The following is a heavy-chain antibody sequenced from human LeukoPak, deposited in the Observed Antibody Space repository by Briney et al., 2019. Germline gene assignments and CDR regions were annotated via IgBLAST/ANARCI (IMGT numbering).Heavy chain of an antibody. CDR3: ARVDTPRDAFDI. J-gene: IGHJ3*02. D-gene: IGHD5-18*01. Sequence: GGSLRLSCAASGFTFSHFWIHWVRQAPGKGLVWVSRINSDGSDTIYADSVKGRFTSSRDNAKNILYLQMNNLRAEDTAVYYCARVDTPRDAFDIWGQGTMVTVSS. CDR2: INSDGSDT. CDR1: GFTFSHFW. V-gene: IGHV3-74*01.